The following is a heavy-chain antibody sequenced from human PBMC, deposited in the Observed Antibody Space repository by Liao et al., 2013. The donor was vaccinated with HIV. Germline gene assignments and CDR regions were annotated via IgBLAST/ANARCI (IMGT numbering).Heavy chain of an antibody. CDR3: ARDPLGGRHYFDY. CDR2: VYYSGST. V-gene: IGHV4-59*12. CDR1: GGSISSYQ. D-gene: IGHD4-23*01. J-gene: IGHJ4*02. Sequence: QVQLQESGPGLVKPSETLSLTCTVSGGSISSYQWTWIRQPPGKGLEWIGHVYYSGSTNYNSSLKSRVTISADTSKNQFSLILTSVTAADTAMYFCARDPLGGRHYFDYWGQGTLVTVSS.